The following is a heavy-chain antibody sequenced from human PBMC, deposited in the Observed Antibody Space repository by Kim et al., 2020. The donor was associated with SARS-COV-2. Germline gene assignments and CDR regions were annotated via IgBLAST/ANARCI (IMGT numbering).Heavy chain of an antibody. D-gene: IGHD6-13*01. CDR3: ARPRIAAAHPYYYYGMDV. CDR2: ISRNGGST. J-gene: IGHJ6*02. Sequence: GGSLRLYCAASGFTFSSYAMHWVRQAPGKGLEYVSAISRNGGSTYYANSVKGRFTISRDNSKNTLYLQMGRLRAEDMAVYYCARPRIAAAHPYYYYGMDVWGQGTTVTVSS. CDR1: GFTFSSYA. V-gene: IGHV3-64*01.